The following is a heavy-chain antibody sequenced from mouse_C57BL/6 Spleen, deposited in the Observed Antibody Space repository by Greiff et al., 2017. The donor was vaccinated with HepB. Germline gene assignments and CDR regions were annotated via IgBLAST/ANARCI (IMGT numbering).Heavy chain of an antibody. J-gene: IGHJ2*01. V-gene: IGHV5-17*01. CDR1: GFTFSDYG. CDR3: ARHYDYDAYYFDY. CDR2: ISSGSSTI. Sequence: EVKLMESGGGLVKPGGSLKLSCAASGFTFSDYGMHWVRQAPEKGLEWVAYISSGSSTIYYADTVKGRFTISRDNTKNTLFLQMTSLRSEDTAMYYCARHYDYDAYYFDYWGQGTTLTVSS. D-gene: IGHD2-4*01.